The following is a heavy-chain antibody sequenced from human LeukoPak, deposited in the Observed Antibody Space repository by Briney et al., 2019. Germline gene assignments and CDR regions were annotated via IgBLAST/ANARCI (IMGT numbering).Heavy chain of an antibody. J-gene: IGHJ6*02. CDR1: GGTFSSYA. D-gene: IGHD5-18*01. CDR2: IIPIFGTA. V-gene: IGHV1-69*05. CDR3: TAMVTPTSGMDV. Sequence: GASVKVSCKASGGTFSSYAISWVRQAPGQGLEWMGGIIPIFGTANYAQKLQGRVTMTTDTSTSTAYMELRSLRSDDTAVYYCTAMVTPTSGMDVWGQGTTVTVSS.